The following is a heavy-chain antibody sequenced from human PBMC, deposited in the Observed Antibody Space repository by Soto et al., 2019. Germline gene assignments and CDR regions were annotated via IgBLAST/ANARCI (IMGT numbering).Heavy chain of an antibody. CDR1: GYTFTSYG. D-gene: IGHD1-7*01. V-gene: IGHV1-18*01. CDR2: ISAYNGNT. Sequence: GASVKVSCKASGYTFTSYGISWARQAPGQGLEWMGWISAYNGNTNYAQKLQGRVTMTTDTSTSTAYMELRSLRSDDTAVYYCARDWPGPDASELELLDYWGQGTLVTVSS. J-gene: IGHJ4*02. CDR3: ARDWPGPDASELELLDY.